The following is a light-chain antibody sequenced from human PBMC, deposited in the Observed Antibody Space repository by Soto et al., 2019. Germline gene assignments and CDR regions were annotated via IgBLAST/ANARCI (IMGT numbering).Light chain of an antibody. CDR2: EVN. V-gene: IGLV2-23*02. CDR3: VSSGASPKYV. Sequence: QSVLTQPASVSGSPGQSITISCTGTSSNVGSYKLVSWYQQHPGKAPKLMIFEVNKRPSGVSNRFSGSKSGNTASLTISGLKVEDEADYYCVSSGASPKYVFGIETKVT. CDR1: SSNVGSYKL. J-gene: IGLJ1*01.